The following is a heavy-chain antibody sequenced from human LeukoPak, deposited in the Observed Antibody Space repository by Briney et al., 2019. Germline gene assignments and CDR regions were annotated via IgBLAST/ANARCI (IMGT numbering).Heavy chain of an antibody. CDR3: ARSLLLSSAFDI. J-gene: IGHJ3*02. D-gene: IGHD3-22*01. V-gene: IGHV3-66*01. Sequence: GSLRLSCAASGFTVSSNYMSWVRQAPGKGLEWVSVIYSGGSTYYADSVKGRFTISRDNSKNTLYLQMNSLRAEDTAVYYCARSLLLSSAFDIWGQGTMVTVSS. CDR1: GFTVSSNY. CDR2: IYSGGST.